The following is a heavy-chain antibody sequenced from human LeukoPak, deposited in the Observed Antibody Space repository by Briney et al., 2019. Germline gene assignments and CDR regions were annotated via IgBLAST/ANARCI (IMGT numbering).Heavy chain of an antibody. CDR2: ISGSGGST. D-gene: IGHD3-16*02. J-gene: IGHJ4*02. Sequence: PGGSLRLSCAASGFTFSSYAMSWVRQAPGKGLEWVSAISGSGGSTYYADSVKGRFTISRDNSKNTLYLQMNSLRAEDTAVYYCAKEGDYDSAFGGVILYWGQGTLVTVSS. V-gene: IGHV3-23*01. CDR3: AKEGDYDSAFGGVILY. CDR1: GFTFSSYA.